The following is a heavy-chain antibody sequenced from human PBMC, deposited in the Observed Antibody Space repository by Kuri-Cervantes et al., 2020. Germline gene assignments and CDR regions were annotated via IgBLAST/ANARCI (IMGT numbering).Heavy chain of an antibody. V-gene: IGHV3-21*01. J-gene: IGHJ4*02. CDR3: ARGLEDVWGSYPDY. CDR1: GFTFSSYS. D-gene: IGHD3-16*01. Sequence: GGSLRLSCAASGFTFSSYSMNRVRQAPGKGLEWVPSISSSSSYIYYADSVKGRFTISRDNAKNSLYLQMNSLRAEDTAVYYCARGLEDVWGSYPDYWGQGTLVTVSS. CDR2: ISSSSSYI.